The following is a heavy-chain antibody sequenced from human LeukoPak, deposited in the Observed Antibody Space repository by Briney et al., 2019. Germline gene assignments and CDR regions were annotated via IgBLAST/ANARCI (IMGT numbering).Heavy chain of an antibody. V-gene: IGHV4-59*01. CDR3: ARAGYGVGDTAHHYFDY. CDR1: GAXISSFY. J-gene: IGHJ4*02. D-gene: IGHD1-26*01. CDR2: IYYSGST. Sequence: SETLSLTCTVSGAXISSFYWSWIRQPPGKGLECIGHIYYSGSTNYNPSLKSRVTMSVDTSKNQFSLKLSSVTAADTAVYYCARAGYGVGDTAHHYFDYWGQGTLVTVSS.